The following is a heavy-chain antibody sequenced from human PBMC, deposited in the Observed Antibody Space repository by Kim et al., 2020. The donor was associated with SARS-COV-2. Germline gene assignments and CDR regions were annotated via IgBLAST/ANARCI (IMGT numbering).Heavy chain of an antibody. Sequence: SETRSLTCTVSGGSISSSSYYWGWIRQPPGKGLEWIGSIYYSGSTYYNPSLKSRVTISVDTSKNQFSLKLSSVTAADTAVYYCARLSITMVRGVIIPYYFDYWGQGTLVTVSS. J-gene: IGHJ4*02. D-gene: IGHD3-10*01. CDR3: ARLSITMVRGVIIPYYFDY. CDR2: IYYSGST. CDR1: GGSISSSSYY. V-gene: IGHV4-39*01.